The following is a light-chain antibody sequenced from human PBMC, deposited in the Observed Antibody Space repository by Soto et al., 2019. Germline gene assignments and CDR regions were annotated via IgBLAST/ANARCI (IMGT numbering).Light chain of an antibody. CDR1: QYINTW. J-gene: IGKJ2*01. CDR3: QQYQGFPFT. Sequence: DIQMTQSPSTLSASVGDGVIITCRASQYINTWLAWYQQKPGRAPKLLIYSSSSLESGVPSRFSGSGSGSEFTLTISSLQSDDFATYYCQQYQGFPFTFGQGTKLEI. V-gene: IGKV1-5*03. CDR2: SSS.